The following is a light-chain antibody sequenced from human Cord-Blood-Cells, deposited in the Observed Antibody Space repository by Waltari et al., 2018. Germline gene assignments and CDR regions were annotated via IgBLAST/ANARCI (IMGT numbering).Light chain of an antibody. CDR3: QQRSNWLLT. Sequence: EIALTPSPATLSLSPGARANLSCRASQSVSSYLAWYQQKPGQAPRLLIYDASNRATGIPARFSGSGSGTDFTLTISSLEPEDFAVYYCQQRSNWLLTFGGGTKVEIK. CDR2: DAS. J-gene: IGKJ4*01. V-gene: IGKV3-11*01. CDR1: QSVSSY.